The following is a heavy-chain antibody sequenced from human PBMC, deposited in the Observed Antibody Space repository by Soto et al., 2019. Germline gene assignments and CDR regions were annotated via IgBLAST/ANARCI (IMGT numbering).Heavy chain of an antibody. Sequence: VESPKVSGAGSGYSFASYWISWVLQMPLKGLEWMGIIYPGDSDTRYSPYLQGQVTISADKSISTAYLQWSSLKASDTAMYYCASQYCDRPSCYWAFDIWGQGTMVTVS. V-gene: IGHV5-51*01. J-gene: IGHJ3*02. CDR3: ASQYCDRPSCYWAFDI. D-gene: IGHD2-2*01. CDR2: IYPGDSDT. CDR1: GYSFASYW.